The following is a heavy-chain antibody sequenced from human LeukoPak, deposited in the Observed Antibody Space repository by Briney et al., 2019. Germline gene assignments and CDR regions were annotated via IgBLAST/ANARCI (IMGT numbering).Heavy chain of an antibody. D-gene: IGHD4-17*01. V-gene: IGHV3-23*01. Sequence: GGSLRLSCAASGFTFSSYAMSWVRQAPGKGLEWVSTISASGGTTFYADSVKGRFTFPRDNSMNTLYLQMNSLRAEDTAVYYCAKSPYRGEYTEYFQHWGQGTLVTVSS. J-gene: IGHJ1*01. CDR3: AKSPYRGEYTEYFQH. CDR1: GFTFSSYA. CDR2: ISASGGTT.